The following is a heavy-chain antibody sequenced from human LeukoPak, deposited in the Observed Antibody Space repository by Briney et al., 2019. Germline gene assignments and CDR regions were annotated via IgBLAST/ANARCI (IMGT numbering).Heavy chain of an antibody. D-gene: IGHD2-15*01. V-gene: IGHV3-30*04. Sequence: PGGSLRLSCAASGFTFSSFALHWVRQTPGEGLEWVALISYDGSNEYYADSVKGRFTISRDNPKNTLNLQMNSLRAEDTAVYYYARSYCSGLSCYLFDYWGQGTLVAVSS. CDR1: GFTFSSFA. CDR2: ISYDGSNE. CDR3: ARSYCSGLSCYLFDY. J-gene: IGHJ4*02.